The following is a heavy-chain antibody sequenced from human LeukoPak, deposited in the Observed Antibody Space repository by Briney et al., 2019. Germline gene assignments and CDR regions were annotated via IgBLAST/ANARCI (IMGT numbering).Heavy chain of an antibody. J-gene: IGHJ4*02. Sequence: GGSLRLSCAASGFTFSSYAMHGVRQAPGKGLEWVAVISYDGSNKYYADSVKGRFTISRDNSKNTLNLQMNSLRAEDTAVYYCASADCSSTSCYALDYWGQGTLVTVSS. CDR1: GFTFSSYA. V-gene: IGHV3-30-3*01. CDR2: ISYDGSNK. CDR3: ASADCSSTSCYALDY. D-gene: IGHD2-2*01.